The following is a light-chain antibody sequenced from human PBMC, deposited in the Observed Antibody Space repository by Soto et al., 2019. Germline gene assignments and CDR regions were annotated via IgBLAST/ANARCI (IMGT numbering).Light chain of an antibody. CDR3: QHYISRPRT. CDR2: AAS. V-gene: IGKV1-5*01. CDR1: ENIFKF. Sequence: DILLIQSPATLSASVGDRITITCRASENIFKFLAWYQQRSGSAPNLLIYAASDLDTGVPSRFSGSGSGTDFTLTIDSLQPDDSATYFCQHYISRPRTFGGGTQVDVK. J-gene: IGKJ4*01.